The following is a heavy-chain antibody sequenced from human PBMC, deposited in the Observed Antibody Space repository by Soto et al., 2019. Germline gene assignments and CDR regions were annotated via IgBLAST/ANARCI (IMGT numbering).Heavy chain of an antibody. V-gene: IGHV1-2*02. CDR2: INPNSGAS. CDR3: ARYCSSTSCQFDP. CDR1: GYTFTGYY. D-gene: IGHD2-2*01. Sequence: ASVKVSCKASGYTFTGYYIHWVRQAPGQGLEWMGGINPNSGASNYAQKFQGRVTMTRDTSISAAYMELSRLRSDDTAVYYCARYCSSTSCQFDPWGQGTLVTVSS. J-gene: IGHJ5*02.